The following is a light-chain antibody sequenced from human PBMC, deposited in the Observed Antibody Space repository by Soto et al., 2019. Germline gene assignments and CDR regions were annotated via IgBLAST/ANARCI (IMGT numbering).Light chain of an antibody. CDR3: QQYGGSPRT. J-gene: IGKJ1*01. Sequence: EIVLTQSPGTLSLSPGERATLSCTASQSVSSNYLAWYQQKPGQAPRLLIYGASSRATGIPGRFSGSGSGTDFTLTISRLEPEDFAVYYCQQYGGSPRTFGQGTKVEIK. CDR2: GAS. V-gene: IGKV3-20*01. CDR1: QSVSSNY.